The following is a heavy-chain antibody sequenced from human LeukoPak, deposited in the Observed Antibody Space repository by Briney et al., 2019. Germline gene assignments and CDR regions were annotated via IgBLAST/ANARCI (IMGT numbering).Heavy chain of an antibody. Sequence: ASVKVSCKASGYTFTSYGISWVRQAPGQGLEWMGWISAYNGNTNYAQKLQGRVTMTTDTSTSTAYMELRGLRSDDTAVYYCARARSQWLVPTYYYGMDVWGQGTTVTVSS. J-gene: IGHJ6*02. CDR2: ISAYNGNT. V-gene: IGHV1-18*01. CDR1: GYTFTSYG. CDR3: ARARSQWLVPTYYYGMDV. D-gene: IGHD6-19*01.